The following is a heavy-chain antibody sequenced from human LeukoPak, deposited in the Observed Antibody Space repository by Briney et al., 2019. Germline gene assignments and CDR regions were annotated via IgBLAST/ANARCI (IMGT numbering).Heavy chain of an antibody. D-gene: IGHD3-22*01. J-gene: IGHJ6*02. CDR2: IYYSGST. V-gene: IGHV4-59*01. CDR1: GFTFSSYA. Sequence: GSLRLSCAASGFTFSSYAMSWVRQAPGKGLEWIGCIYYSGSTNYNPSLKSRVTISVDTSKNQFSLKLSSVTAADTAVYYCARMGYDTFYGMDVWGQGTTVTVSS. CDR3: ARMGYDTFYGMDV.